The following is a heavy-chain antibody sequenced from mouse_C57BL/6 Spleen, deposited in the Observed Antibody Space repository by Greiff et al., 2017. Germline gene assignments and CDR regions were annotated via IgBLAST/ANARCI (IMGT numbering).Heavy chain of an antibody. CDR1: GYTFTDYN. CDR3: ARSSLITTVVPFDY. V-gene: IGHV1-22*01. J-gene: IGHJ2*01. D-gene: IGHD1-1*01. Sequence: EVQLQQSGPELVKPGASVKMSCKASGYTFTDYNMHWVKQSHGKSLEWIGYINPNNGGTSYNQKFKGKATLTVNKSSSTAYMELRSLTSEDSAVYYCARSSLITTVVPFDYRGQGTTLTVSP. CDR2: INPNNGGT.